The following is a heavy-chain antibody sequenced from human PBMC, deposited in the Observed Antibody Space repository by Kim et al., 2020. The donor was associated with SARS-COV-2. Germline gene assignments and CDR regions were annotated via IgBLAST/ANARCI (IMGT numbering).Heavy chain of an antibody. D-gene: IGHD3-16*02. Sequence: SETLSLTCTVSGGSISSYYWSWIRQPPGKGLEWIGYIYYSGSTNYNPSLKSRVTISVDTSKNQFSLKLSSVTAADTAVYYCARDRRLGELSLYPYYYYYYGMDVWGPGTTVTVSS. CDR1: GGSISSYY. V-gene: IGHV4-59*01. CDR2: IYYSGST. J-gene: IGHJ6*02. CDR3: ARDRRLGELSLYPYYYYYYGMDV.